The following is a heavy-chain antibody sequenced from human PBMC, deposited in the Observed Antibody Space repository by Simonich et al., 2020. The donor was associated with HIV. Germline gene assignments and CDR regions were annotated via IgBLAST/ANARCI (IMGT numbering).Heavy chain of an antibody. D-gene: IGHD5-18*01. CDR3: ASAVYFDF. J-gene: IGHJ4*02. CDR1: GFMFSRYW. CDR2: IKQDGREK. Sequence: EVQVVESGGGLVQPGGSLRLSCEASGFMFSRYWMSWVRQAPGKGREWVANIKQDGREKYYVDSVKGRFTISRDNAKNSLYLQMNSLRAEDTAVYYCASAVYFDFWGQGTLVAVSS. V-gene: IGHV3-7*01.